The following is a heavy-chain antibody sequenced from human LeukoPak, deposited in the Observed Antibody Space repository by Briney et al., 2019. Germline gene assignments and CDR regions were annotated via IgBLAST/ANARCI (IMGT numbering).Heavy chain of an antibody. CDR1: GGSISSGGYS. Sequence: PSETLSLTCAVSGGSISSGGYSWRWIRQPPGKGLEWIGYIYYSGSTNYNPSLKSRVTISVDTSKNQFSLKLSSVTAADTAVYYCAMGLYSSSWIRGAGGFDPWGQGTLVTVSS. CDR3: AMGLYSSSWIRGAGGFDP. V-gene: IGHV4-61*08. D-gene: IGHD6-13*01. J-gene: IGHJ5*02. CDR2: IYYSGST.